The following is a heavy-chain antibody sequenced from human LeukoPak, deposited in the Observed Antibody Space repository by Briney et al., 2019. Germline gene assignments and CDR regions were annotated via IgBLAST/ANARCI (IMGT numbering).Heavy chain of an antibody. CDR1: GFTFSNAW. Sequence: GGSLRLSCAASGFTFSNAWMSWVRQAPGKGLEWISWIGISSGNTKYADSVKGRFTISGDNAKNSLYLQMSSLRVEDTAVYYCARDHNYAFDNWGQGTLVTVSS. V-gene: IGHV3-11*06. CDR2: IGISSGNT. CDR3: ARDHNYAFDN. D-gene: IGHD1-1*01. J-gene: IGHJ4*02.